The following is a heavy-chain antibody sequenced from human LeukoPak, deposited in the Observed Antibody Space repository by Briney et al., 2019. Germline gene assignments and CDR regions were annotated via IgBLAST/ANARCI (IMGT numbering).Heavy chain of an antibody. CDR2: ISSGSSTI. D-gene: IGHD3-10*01. Sequence: GWSLRLSCAVSGFTFSSYSMNWVRQAPGKGLEWVAYISSGSSTIYYVDSVKGRFTISRDNGKNLLYLQMNSLRDEDTAVYYCARDRGPRTGFMVREAYDYWGQGTLVTVSS. V-gene: IGHV3-48*02. CDR3: ARDRGPRTGFMVREAYDY. J-gene: IGHJ4*02. CDR1: GFTFSSYS.